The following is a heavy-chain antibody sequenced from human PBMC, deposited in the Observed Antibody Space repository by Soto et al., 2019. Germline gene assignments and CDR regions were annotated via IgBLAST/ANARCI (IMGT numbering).Heavy chain of an antibody. Sequence: EVQLLESGGGLVQPGGSLRLSCAASGFTFSSYAMSWVRQAPGKGLEWVSAISGSGGSTYYADSVKGRFTISRDNSKNTLSRQMNSLRAEDTAVYYCAKLLGELARFNYWGQGTLVTVSA. CDR2: ISGSGGST. V-gene: IGHV3-23*01. J-gene: IGHJ4*02. D-gene: IGHD1-26*01. CDR1: GFTFSSYA. CDR3: AKLLGELARFNY.